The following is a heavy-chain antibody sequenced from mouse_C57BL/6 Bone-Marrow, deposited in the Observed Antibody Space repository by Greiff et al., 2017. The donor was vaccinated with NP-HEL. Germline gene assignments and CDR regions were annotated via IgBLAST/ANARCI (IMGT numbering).Heavy chain of an antibody. D-gene: IGHD2-4*01. CDR1: GFSFNAYA. J-gene: IGHJ4*01. V-gene: IGHV10-1*01. Sequence: EVKLVESGGGLVQPKGSLKLSCAASGFSFNAYAMNWVRQAPGKGLEWVARIRSKSNNYATYYADSVKDRFTIARDDSESMLYLQMNNLKTADTAMYYCVRHSYDDDVGAMDYWGQGTSVTVSS. CDR3: VRHSYDDDVGAMDY. CDR2: IRSKSNNYAT.